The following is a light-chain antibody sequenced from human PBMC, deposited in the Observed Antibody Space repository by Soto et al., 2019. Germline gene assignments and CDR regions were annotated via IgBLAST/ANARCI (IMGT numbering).Light chain of an antibody. CDR1: QYINTR. J-gene: IGKJ5*01. Sequence: EIVLTQSPATLSSFPGDRVTLSCRASQYINTRLAWYQHRPGQAPRLLIYQTSIRAAGIPARFSASGSGTDLTLTISDVQTEDFAVYYCQQYNTWTSITFGQGTRLEIK. V-gene: IGKV3D-15*03. CDR2: QTS. CDR3: QQYNTWTSIT.